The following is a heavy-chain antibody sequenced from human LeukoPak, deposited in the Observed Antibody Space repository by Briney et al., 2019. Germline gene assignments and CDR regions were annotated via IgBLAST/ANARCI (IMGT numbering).Heavy chain of an antibody. V-gene: IGHV4-34*01. J-gene: IGHJ4*02. CDR3: ARGLWFGDENPPYFDY. D-gene: IGHD3-10*01. CDR1: GGSFSNYY. Sequence: SETLSLTCAVYGGSFSNYYWSWIRQPPGKGLEWIGDIYHTGSTTYNPSLKSRVTISVDTSRNQFSLKLSSVTAADTAVYYCARGLWFGDENPPYFDYWGQGILVTVSS. CDR2: IYHTGST.